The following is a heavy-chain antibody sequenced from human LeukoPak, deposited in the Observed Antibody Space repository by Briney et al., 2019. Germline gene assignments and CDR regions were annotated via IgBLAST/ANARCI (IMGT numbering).Heavy chain of an antibody. CDR1: GFTFSNYW. D-gene: IGHD1-26*01. J-gene: IGHJ3*01. CDR3: ARDKEQGSSSGSSFHF. CDR2: IKEDGNEK. Sequence: GGSLRLSCAASGFTFSNYWMTWVRQAPRKGLEWVASIKEDGNEKYYVESVNGRFTISRDNAKDSLYLEMNSLRVEDTAVYYCARDKEQGSSSGSSFHFWGQGTMVTVSS. V-gene: IGHV3-7*01.